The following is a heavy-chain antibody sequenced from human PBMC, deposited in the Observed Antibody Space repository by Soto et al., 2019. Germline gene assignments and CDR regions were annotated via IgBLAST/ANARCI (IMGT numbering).Heavy chain of an antibody. CDR2: ISFAGSNK. V-gene: IGHV3-30*18. CDR1: GFTFSSYG. D-gene: IGHD6-25*01. J-gene: IGHJ6*02. CDR3: AKDRRPNYCYGMDV. Sequence: QVQLVESGGGVVQPGRSLRLSCAASGFTFSSYGMHWVRQAPGKGLEWVAVISFAGSNKYYADSVKGRFTISRDNSKNTLYLQMNSLIAEDTAVYYCAKDRRPNYCYGMDVWGLGTTVTVSS.